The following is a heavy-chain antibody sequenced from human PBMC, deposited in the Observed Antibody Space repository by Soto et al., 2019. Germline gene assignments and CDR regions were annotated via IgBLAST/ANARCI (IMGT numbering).Heavy chain of an antibody. V-gene: IGHV4-31*03. CDR2: IYFNGNT. CDR1: GGSLSSRDFY. Sequence: QVQLQESGPGLVKPSQTLSLSCSVSGGSLSSRDFYWSWLRHHPEKGLEWIGYIYFNGNTYYNPSLKSRVTLSLATSMNEYSLRLTSLTAADTAVYYCARDKGGAALKGSGMDVWGQGTTVTVSS. D-gene: IGHD3-10*01. CDR3: ARDKGGAALKGSGMDV. J-gene: IGHJ6*02.